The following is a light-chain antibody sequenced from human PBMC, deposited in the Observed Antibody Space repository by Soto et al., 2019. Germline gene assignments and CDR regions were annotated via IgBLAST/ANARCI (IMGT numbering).Light chain of an antibody. Sequence: HCVLTQPASLSGSPGQSITISCTGTSSVVGSYNLVSWYQQHPGKAPKLMIYEGSKRPSGVSNRFSGSKSGNTASLTISGLQVEDEADYYCCSYAGSSSFVFGTGTKVTVL. CDR3: CSYAGSSSFV. CDR1: SSVVGSYNL. J-gene: IGLJ1*01. CDR2: EGS. V-gene: IGLV2-23*01.